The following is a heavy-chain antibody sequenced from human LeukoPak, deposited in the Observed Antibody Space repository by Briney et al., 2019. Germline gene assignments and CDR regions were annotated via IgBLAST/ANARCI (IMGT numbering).Heavy chain of an antibody. CDR2: TGRHT. CDR3: AGYYYDISRGFAL. D-gene: IGHD3-22*01. Sequence: PGGSLRLSCAASGFTFSSYSMNWVRQAPGKGLEWVSSTGRHTNYADSVEGRFTISRDNSKSTLYLQMDSLRAEDTALYYCAGYYYDISRGFALGGQGPRVTV. J-gene: IGHJ5*02. CDR1: GFTFSSYS. V-gene: IGHV3-21*04.